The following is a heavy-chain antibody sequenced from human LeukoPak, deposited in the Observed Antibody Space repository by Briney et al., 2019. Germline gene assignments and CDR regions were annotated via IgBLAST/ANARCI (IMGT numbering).Heavy chain of an antibody. Sequence: GGSQRLSCAASGFKFSDHYIDWVRQAPGKGLGWVGRSRNKASSYTTEYAASVEGRFTISRDVSESSLYLQMNSLRTEDTAVYYCARVQLERVPGAPNYYYYGMDVWGQGTTVTVSS. V-gene: IGHV3-72*01. J-gene: IGHJ6*02. CDR3: ARVQLERVPGAPNYYYYGMDV. D-gene: IGHD1-1*01. CDR2: SRNKASSYTT. CDR1: GFKFSDHY.